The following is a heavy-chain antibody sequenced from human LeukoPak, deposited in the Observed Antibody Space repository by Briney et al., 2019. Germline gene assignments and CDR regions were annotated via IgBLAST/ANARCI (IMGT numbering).Heavy chain of an antibody. CDR2: IYGGGAT. Sequence: PGGSLRLSCAASGVTVSRNYMTWVRQAPGKGLKWVSIIYGGGATDYADSVKGRFTISRDNSKNTLYLQMNSLRAEDTAVYYCAKDSPVLTYWGQGTLVTVSS. CDR1: GVTVSRNY. V-gene: IGHV3-53*01. CDR3: AKDSPVLTY. J-gene: IGHJ4*02.